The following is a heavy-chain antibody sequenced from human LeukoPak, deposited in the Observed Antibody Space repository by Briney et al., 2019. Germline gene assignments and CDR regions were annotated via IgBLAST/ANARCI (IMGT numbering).Heavy chain of an antibody. CDR1: GYAFTSYQ. CDR3: ARADSWSRAMDV. D-gene: IGHD6-13*01. J-gene: IGHJ6*02. V-gene: IGHV1-46*01. CDR2: VEPSDGRT. Sequence: GSVKVSCKASGYAFTSYQMHWVRQAAGQGLEWMGIVEPSDGRTTYAQKLQGRVTMTRDTSTSTVYMELSSLRSEDTAVFYCARADSWSRAMDVWGQGTTVIVSS.